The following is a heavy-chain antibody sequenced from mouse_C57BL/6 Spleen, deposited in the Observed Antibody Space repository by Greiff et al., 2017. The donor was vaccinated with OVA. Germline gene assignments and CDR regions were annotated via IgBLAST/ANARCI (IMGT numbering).Heavy chain of an antibody. J-gene: IGHJ1*03. CDR3: ARSPYGSSYWYFDV. Sequence: EVMLVESGGGLVQPGGSLKLSCAASGFTFSDYGMAWVRQAPRKGPEWVAFISNLAYSIYYADTVTGRFTIPRENAKNTLYLEMSSLRSEDTAVYYCARSPYGSSYWYFDVWGTGTTVTVSS. CDR1: GFTFSDYG. D-gene: IGHD1-1*01. CDR2: ISNLAYSI. V-gene: IGHV5-15*01.